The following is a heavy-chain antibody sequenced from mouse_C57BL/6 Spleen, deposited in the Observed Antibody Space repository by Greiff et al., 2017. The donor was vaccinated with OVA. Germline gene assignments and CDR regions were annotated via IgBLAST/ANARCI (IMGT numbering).Heavy chain of an antibody. D-gene: IGHD2-5*01. J-gene: IGHJ2*01. CDR1: GYTFTSYW. Sequence: QVQLQQPGAELVMPGASVKLSCKASGYTFTSYWMHWVKQRPGQGLEWIGEIDPSDSYTNYNQKFKGKSTLTVDKSSSTAYMQLKSLTSEDSAVYYCASLYSTYFDYWGQGTTLTVSS. V-gene: IGHV1-69*01. CDR2: IDPSDSYT. CDR3: ASLYSTYFDY.